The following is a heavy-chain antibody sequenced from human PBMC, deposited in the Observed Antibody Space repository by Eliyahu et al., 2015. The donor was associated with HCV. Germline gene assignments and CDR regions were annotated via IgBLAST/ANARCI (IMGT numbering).Heavy chain of an antibody. V-gene: IGHV3-53*01. CDR2: IYSAGST. D-gene: IGHD6-19*01. Sequence: EVQLVEAGGGLIQPGGSLRLXCAASGFTVXXDXHMSWVRQGPGKGLEWVSVIYSAGSTYYADSVKGRFTISRDNSKNTLYLQMNSLRAEDTAVYYCARDRGYSSGWNLDVFDTWGQGTMVTVSS. J-gene: IGHJ3*02. CDR3: ARDRGYSSGWNLDVFDT. CDR1: GFTVXXDXH.